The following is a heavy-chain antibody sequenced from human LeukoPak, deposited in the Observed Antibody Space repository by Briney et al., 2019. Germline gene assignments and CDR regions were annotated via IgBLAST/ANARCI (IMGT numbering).Heavy chain of an antibody. CDR1: GFTFSSYG. D-gene: IGHD6-13*01. CDR2: RSYDGSNK. CDR3: AKDLGSSNDY. V-gene: IGHV3-30*18. Sequence: GGSLRLSCGASGFTFSSYGMHWVRQAPCKGLEWVAVRSYDGSNKYYADSVKGRFTISRDNSKNTLYLQMNSLRAEDTAVYYCAKDLGSSNDYWGQGTLVTVSS. J-gene: IGHJ4*02.